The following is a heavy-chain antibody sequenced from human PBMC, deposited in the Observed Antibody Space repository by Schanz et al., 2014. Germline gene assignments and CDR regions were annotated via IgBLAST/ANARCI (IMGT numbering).Heavy chain of an antibody. J-gene: IGHJ4*02. D-gene: IGHD6-19*01. CDR2: INSANGNT. CDR3: ARGGYSSGWYDRDIALFDY. CDR1: GYTFTSYS. V-gene: IGHV1-3*01. Sequence: QVQLVQSGAEVKKPGASVKVSCKASGYTFTSYSIHWVRQAPGQRLEWMGWINSANGNTKYSHRFQGRVTITRDTSATTAYMELRSLRSDDTAVYYCARGGYSSGWYDRDIALFDYWGQGTLVAVST.